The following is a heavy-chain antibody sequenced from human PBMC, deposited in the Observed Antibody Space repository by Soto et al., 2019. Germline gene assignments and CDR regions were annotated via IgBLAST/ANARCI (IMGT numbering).Heavy chain of an antibody. Sequence: QVQLVQSGAEVKKPGASVKVSCKASGYTFTSYGISWVRQAPGQGLEWMGWSSGYNGNTNYAQKFQGRVTMTTDTSTSTAYMELRSLRSDDTAVYYCATAYCGGDCFNQGYYYYGMDVWGQGTTVTVPS. CDR2: SSGYNGNT. V-gene: IGHV1-18*01. J-gene: IGHJ6*02. D-gene: IGHD2-21*02. CDR3: ATAYCGGDCFNQGYYYYGMDV. CDR1: GYTFTSYG.